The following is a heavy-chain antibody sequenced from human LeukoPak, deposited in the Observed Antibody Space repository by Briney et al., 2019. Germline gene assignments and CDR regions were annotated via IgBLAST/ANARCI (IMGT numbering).Heavy chain of an antibody. CDR3: ARTGYYSSSWNYYYYYMDV. D-gene: IGHD6-13*01. J-gene: IGHJ6*03. CDR2: IYYSGST. V-gene: IGHV4-38-2*02. Sequence: PSETLSLTCTVSGYSISSGYYWGWIRQPPGKGLEWIGSIYYSGSTYYNPSLKSRVTISVDTSKNQFSLKLSSVTAADTAVYYCARTGYYSSSWNYYYYYMDVWGKGTTVTVSS. CDR1: GYSISSGYY.